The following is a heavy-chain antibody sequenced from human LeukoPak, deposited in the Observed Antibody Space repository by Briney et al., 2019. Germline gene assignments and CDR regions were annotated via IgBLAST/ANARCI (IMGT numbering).Heavy chain of an antibody. V-gene: IGHV3-48*01. CDR2: VSSSSSTI. CDR1: GFTFSSYS. Sequence: PGGSLRLSCAASGFTFSSYSMKWVRQAPGKGLEWVSYVSSSSSTIYYADSVKGRFTISRDNAKNSLYLQMNSLRAEDTAVYYCATGITMIVVVTKVGAFDIWGQGTMVTVSS. CDR3: ATGITMIVVVTKVGAFDI. J-gene: IGHJ3*02. D-gene: IGHD3-22*01.